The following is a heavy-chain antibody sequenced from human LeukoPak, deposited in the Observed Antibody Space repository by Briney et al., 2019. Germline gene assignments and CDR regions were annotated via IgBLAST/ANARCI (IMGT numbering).Heavy chain of an antibody. Sequence: SQTFSLTCAISGDSISSNDAAWYWLRQSPSRGLEWLGRTYYRSKWSSDYAVSVKSRIAINSDTSRNQISLQLNSVTPEDTAVYYCAYWTQRWGPGILVTVSS. CDR2: TYYRSKWSS. CDR3: AYWTQR. CDR1: GDSISSNDAA. V-gene: IGHV6-1*01. D-gene: IGHD3/OR15-3a*01. J-gene: IGHJ4*02.